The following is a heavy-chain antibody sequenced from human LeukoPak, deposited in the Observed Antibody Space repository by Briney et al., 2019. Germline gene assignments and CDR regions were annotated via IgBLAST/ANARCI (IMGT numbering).Heavy chain of an antibody. D-gene: IGHD3-9*01. Sequence: PGGSLRLSCAASGFTFSSYGMHWVRQAPGKGLEWVVFIRYDGSNKYYADSVKGRFTISRDNSKNTLYLQMNSLRAEDTAVYYCAKLVLRYFDWLMDYWGQGTLVTVSS. CDR3: AKLVLRYFDWLMDY. V-gene: IGHV3-30*02. J-gene: IGHJ4*02. CDR2: IRYDGSNK. CDR1: GFTFSSYG.